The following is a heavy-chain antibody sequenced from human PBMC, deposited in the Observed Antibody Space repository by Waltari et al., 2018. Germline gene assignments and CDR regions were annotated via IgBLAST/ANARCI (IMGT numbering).Heavy chain of an antibody. CDR1: GSDSHDYA. CDR3: AASRGVYWYFDF. Sequence: EVQMVESGGGLVQTCRSLRPSCAASGSDSHDYAMHWVRQVPGKGLGXVSXXXXSGATVGYADSVNGRFAISRDNAKNSLYLQMNSLRVEDTAFYYCAASRGVYWYFDFWGRGTLVSVSS. V-gene: IGHV3-9*02. D-gene: IGHD3-16*01. J-gene: IGHJ2*01. CDR2: XXXSGATV.